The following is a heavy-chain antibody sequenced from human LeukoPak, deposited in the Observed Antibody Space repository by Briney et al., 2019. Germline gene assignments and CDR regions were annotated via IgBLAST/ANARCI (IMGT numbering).Heavy chain of an antibody. D-gene: IGHD2-15*01. V-gene: IGHV3-21*01. CDR2: ISSSSSYI. Sequence: PGGSLRLSCAASGFTFSSYSMNWVRQAPGKGLEWVSSISSSSSYIYYADSVKGRFTISRDNAKNSLYLQMNSLRAEDTAAYYCARAVGGYCSGGSCYYFDYWGQGTLVTVSS. J-gene: IGHJ4*02. CDR3: ARAVGGYCSGGSCYYFDY. CDR1: GFTFSSYS.